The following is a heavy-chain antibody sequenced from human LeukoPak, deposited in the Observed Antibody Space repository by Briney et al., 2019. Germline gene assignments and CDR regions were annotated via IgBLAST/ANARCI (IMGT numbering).Heavy chain of an antibody. CDR1: GGSVRSSSYY. J-gene: IGHJ4*02. V-gene: IGHV4-39*07. CDR3: AREDFHCGAGCYWGPIDY. D-gene: IGHD2-21*02. Sequence: SETLSLTCTVSGGSVRSSSYYWGCIRQPPGKGLEWIGSVHYNGTTCYNPSLGGRVIMSIDTSKNQFSLKLTSVTAADTAMYYCAREDFHCGAGCYWGPIDYWGQGTLVAVSS. CDR2: VHYNGTT.